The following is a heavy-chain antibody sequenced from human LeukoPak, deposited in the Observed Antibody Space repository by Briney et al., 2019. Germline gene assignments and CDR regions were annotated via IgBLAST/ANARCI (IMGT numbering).Heavy chain of an antibody. Sequence: SETLSLTCAVYGGSFSGYYWSWIRQPPGKGLEWIGEISHSGSTNYNPSLKSRVTISVATSKNQFSLKLSSVTAADTAVYNWARGSRSWYGRPFDYWGQGTLVTVSS. J-gene: IGHJ4*02. V-gene: IGHV4-34*01. CDR2: ISHSGST. D-gene: IGHD6-13*01. CDR1: GGSFSGYY. CDR3: ARGSRSWYGRPFDY.